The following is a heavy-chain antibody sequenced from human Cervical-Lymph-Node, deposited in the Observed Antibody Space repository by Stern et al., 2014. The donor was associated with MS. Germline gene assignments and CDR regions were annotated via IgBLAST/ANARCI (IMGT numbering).Heavy chain of an antibody. D-gene: IGHD3-10*01. CDR2: IVVGSGNT. Sequence: MQLVESGPEVKRPGTSVKVSCKASGFPFTPTAMQWVRQARGQRLEWLGWIVVGSGNTNYAQKLQERLTITRDMSTSTAYMELSSLRSEDTAVYYCGAVFRSGTHITKTDYWGQGTQVTVSS. CDR3: GAVFRSGTHITKTDY. J-gene: IGHJ4*02. V-gene: IGHV1-58*02. CDR1: GFPFTPTA.